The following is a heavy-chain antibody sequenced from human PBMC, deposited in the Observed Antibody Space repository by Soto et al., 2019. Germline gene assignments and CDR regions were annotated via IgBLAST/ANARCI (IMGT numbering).Heavy chain of an antibody. D-gene: IGHD4-17*01. CDR3: AKGPEVTTRWFDP. V-gene: IGHV3-23*01. Sequence: EVQLLESGGGLVQPGGSLRLSCAASGFTFSSYAISWVRQAPGMGLEWVSAISGSGGSTYYADSVKGRFTISRDNSKNTLYLQLNSLRAEDTAVYYCAKGPEVTTRWFDPGGQGTLVTVSS. J-gene: IGHJ5*02. CDR1: GFTFSSYA. CDR2: ISGSGGST.